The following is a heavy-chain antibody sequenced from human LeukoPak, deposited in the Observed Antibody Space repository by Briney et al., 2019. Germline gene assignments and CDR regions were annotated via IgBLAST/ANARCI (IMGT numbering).Heavy chain of an antibody. J-gene: IGHJ4*02. Sequence: GGSLRLSYAASGFTFSSTWMSWVRQAPGKGLEWVANIKQDGSEKYYVDSVKGRFTISRDNAKNSLYLQMNSLRAEDTAVYYCARRYFDYWGQGTLVTVSS. CDR2: IKQDGSEK. CDR3: ARRYFDY. CDR1: GFTFSSTW. V-gene: IGHV3-7*01.